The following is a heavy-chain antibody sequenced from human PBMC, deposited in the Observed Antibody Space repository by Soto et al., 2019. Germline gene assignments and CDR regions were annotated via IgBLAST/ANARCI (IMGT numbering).Heavy chain of an antibody. Sequence: EVQLVESGGGLVQPGGSLRLSCAASGFTFRNYWMHWIRQAPGKGLVWVSRITGDGSSTIYADSVKGRFTISRDNAKNMVSLQMNSLRAEDTAVYYCATGPTPAFDIWGQGTMVSVSS. J-gene: IGHJ3*02. CDR3: ATGPTPAFDI. CDR1: GFTFRNYW. CDR2: ITGDGSST. D-gene: IGHD2-15*01. V-gene: IGHV3-74*01.